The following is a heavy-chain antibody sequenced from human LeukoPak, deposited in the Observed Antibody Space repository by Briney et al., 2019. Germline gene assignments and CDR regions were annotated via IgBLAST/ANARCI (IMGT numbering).Heavy chain of an antibody. CDR3: SREASCDSTSCPQDY. Sequence: ASVKVSCTASGYTFTRHFIFWVRQSPGQRLELRAWINPDTGVTNYAQKFQGRVTVASDTSISTAYLDISRLTSDDTALYYCSREASCDSTSCPQDYWGQGTLVTVFS. J-gene: IGHJ4*02. V-gene: IGHV1-2*02. D-gene: IGHD2-2*01. CDR1: GYTFTRHF. CDR2: INPDTGVT.